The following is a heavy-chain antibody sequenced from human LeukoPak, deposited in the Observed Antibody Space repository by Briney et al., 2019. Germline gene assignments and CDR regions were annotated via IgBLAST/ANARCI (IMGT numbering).Heavy chain of an antibody. CDR3: ARLLEPATGYYMDV. V-gene: IGHV3-11*06. D-gene: IGHD5-24*01. CDR1: GFTFSDYY. CDR2: ISSSRSYI. Sequence: GGSLRLSCAASGFTFSDYYMSWIRQAPGKGLEWVSFISSSRSYIYYADSVKGRFTISRDNAKNSLYLQMNSLRAEDTAVYFCARLLEPATGYYMDVWGKGTTVTISS. J-gene: IGHJ6*03.